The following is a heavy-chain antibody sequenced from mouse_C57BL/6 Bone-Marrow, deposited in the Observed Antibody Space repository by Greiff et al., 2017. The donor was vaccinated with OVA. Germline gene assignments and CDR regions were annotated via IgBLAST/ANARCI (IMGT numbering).Heavy chain of an antibody. V-gene: IGHV5-4*03. D-gene: IGHD2-5*01. J-gene: IGHJ2*01. CDR1: GFTFSSYA. CDR2: ISDGGSYT. Sequence: EVMLVESGGGLVKPGGSLKLSCAASGFTFSSYAMSWVRQTPEKRLEWVATISDGGSYTYYPDNVKGRFTISRDNAKNNLYLQMSHLKSEDTAIYYCARAGRYYSNYYFDYWGQGTPPTVSS. CDR3: ARAGRYYSNYYFDY.